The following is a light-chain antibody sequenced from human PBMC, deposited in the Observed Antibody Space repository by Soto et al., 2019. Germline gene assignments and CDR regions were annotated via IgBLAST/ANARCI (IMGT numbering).Light chain of an antibody. CDR3: QQYNSYSWT. J-gene: IGKJ1*01. V-gene: IGKV1-5*03. CDR2: KAS. Sequence: DIQMTQSPSTLAASLGDRVTITCRAGQSISSWFAWYQQKPGKAPKLLIYKASSLESGVPPRFSGSGSGTEFTLTISSLQPDDFETYYCQQYNSYSWTFGQGTKVDIK. CDR1: QSISSW.